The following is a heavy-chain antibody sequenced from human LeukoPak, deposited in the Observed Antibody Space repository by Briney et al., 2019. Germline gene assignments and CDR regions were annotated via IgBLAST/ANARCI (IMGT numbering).Heavy chain of an antibody. CDR3: ARGAYCSSTSCYLFDY. J-gene: IGHJ4*02. D-gene: IGHD2-2*01. V-gene: IGHV3-21*01. CDR2: ISSSSSYI. Sequence: GGSLRLSCAASGFTFSSYSMNWVRQAPGKGVEWVSSISSSSSYIYYADSVEGRFTISRDNAKNSPYLQMNSLRAEDTAVYYCARGAYCSSTSCYLFDYWGQGTLVTVSS. CDR1: GFTFSSYS.